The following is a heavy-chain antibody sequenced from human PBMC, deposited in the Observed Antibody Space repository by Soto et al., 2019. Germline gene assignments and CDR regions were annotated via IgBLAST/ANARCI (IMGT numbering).Heavy chain of an antibody. CDR2: ISWNSGSI. D-gene: IGHD6-13*01. V-gene: IGHV3-9*01. CDR3: DKDSDSVSWYGELEY. Sequence: EVQLVESGGGLVQPGRSLRLSCAASGFTFDDYAMHWVRQAPGKGLEWVSGISWNSGSIGYADSVKGRFTISSDNAKNSLYLQMNSLRAEARDLYYCDKDSDSVSWYGELEYWGQGTLVTVSS. CDR1: GFTFDDYA. J-gene: IGHJ4*02.